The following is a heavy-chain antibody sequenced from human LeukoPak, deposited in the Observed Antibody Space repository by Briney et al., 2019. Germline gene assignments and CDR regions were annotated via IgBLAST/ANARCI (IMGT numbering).Heavy chain of an antibody. Sequence: GGSLRLSCAASGFTFDEYAMHWVRQAPGKGLEWVSGINWNGGSTVYADSVKGRFTISRDNAKNSLYLQMNSLRAEDTALYYCARAHYGSGSYYFDYWGQGTLVTVSS. CDR1: GFTFDEYA. CDR3: ARAHYGSGSYYFDY. J-gene: IGHJ4*02. D-gene: IGHD3-10*01. CDR2: INWNGGST. V-gene: IGHV3-20*04.